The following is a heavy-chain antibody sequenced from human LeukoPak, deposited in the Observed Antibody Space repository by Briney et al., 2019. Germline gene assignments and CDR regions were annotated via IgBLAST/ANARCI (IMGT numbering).Heavy chain of an antibody. CDR3: ARGHDSSGLYPWVPDF. Sequence: ASVKVSCKSSVYTFTGYYIHGVRQAPGHGGEGMGWMNPKSGGTNFTQSLQGRVTLTRDTSRSTAYMELNTLRSDDTAVYYCARGHDSSGLYPWVPDFWGQGTLVTVSS. V-gene: IGHV1-2*02. CDR1: VYTFTGYY. CDR2: MNPKSGGT. J-gene: IGHJ4*02. D-gene: IGHD6-19*01.